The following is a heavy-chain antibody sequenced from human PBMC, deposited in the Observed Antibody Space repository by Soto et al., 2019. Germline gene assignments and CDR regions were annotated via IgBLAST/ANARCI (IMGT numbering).Heavy chain of an antibody. D-gene: IGHD3-10*01. CDR2: IYYSGST. CDR3: ARDSGEIWFGESPPLGCFDL. CDR1: GGSISSYY. J-gene: IGHJ2*01. V-gene: IGHV4-59*01. Sequence: QVQLQESGPGLVKPSETLSLTCTVSGGSISSYYWSWIRQPPGKGLEWIGYIYYSGSTNYNPSLKSRVTISVDTSKNQFSLKLSSVTAADTAVYYCARDSGEIWFGESPPLGCFDLWGRGTLVTVSS.